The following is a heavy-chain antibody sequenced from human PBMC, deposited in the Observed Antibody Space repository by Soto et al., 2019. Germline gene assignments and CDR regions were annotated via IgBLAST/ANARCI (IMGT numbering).Heavy chain of an antibody. Sequence: LRLSCAASGFTFSSYGMHWVRQAPGKGLEWVAVIWYDGSNKYYADSVKGRFTISRDNSKNTLYLQMNSLRAEDTAVYYCARTFQWLVRADLDYWGQGTLVTVSS. CDR2: IWYDGSNK. V-gene: IGHV3-33*01. CDR3: ARTFQWLVRADLDY. J-gene: IGHJ4*02. CDR1: GFTFSSYG. D-gene: IGHD6-19*01.